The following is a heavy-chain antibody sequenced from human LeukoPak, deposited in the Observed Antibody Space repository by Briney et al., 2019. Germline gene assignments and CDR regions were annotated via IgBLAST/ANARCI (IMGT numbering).Heavy chain of an antibody. D-gene: IGHD2-15*01. CDR1: GGSFSGYY. Sequence: SETLSLTCAVYGGSFSGYYWSWIRQPPGKGLEWIGEINHSGSTNYNPSLKSRVTISVDTSKNQFSLKLSSVTAADTAVYYCARVGYCSGGSCYSGRFDPWGQGTLVTVSS. CDR3: ARVGYCSGGSCYSGRFDP. V-gene: IGHV4-34*01. J-gene: IGHJ5*02. CDR2: INHSGST.